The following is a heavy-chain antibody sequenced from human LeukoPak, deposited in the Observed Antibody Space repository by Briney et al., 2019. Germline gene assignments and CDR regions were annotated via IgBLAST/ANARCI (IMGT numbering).Heavy chain of an antibody. D-gene: IGHD1-26*01. CDR3: AADGSEWELNFDY. J-gene: IGHJ4*02. Sequence: SVKVSCKASGFTFTSSAVQWVRQARGQRLEWIGWIVVGSGNTNYAQKFQERVTITRDMSTSTAYMELSSLRSEGTAVYYCAADGSEWELNFDYWGQGTLVTVSS. V-gene: IGHV1-58*01. CDR1: GFTFTSSA. CDR2: IVVGSGNT.